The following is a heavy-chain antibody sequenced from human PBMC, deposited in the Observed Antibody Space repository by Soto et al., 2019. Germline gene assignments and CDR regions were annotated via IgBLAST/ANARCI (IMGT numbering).Heavy chain of an antibody. Sequence: GGSLRLSCAASGFTFSSYGMHWVRQAPGKGLEWVAVISYDGSNKYYADSVKGRFTISRDNSKNTLYLQMNSLRAEDTAVYYCAKERNLDFWSGYHDYWGQGTLVTVSS. CDR3: AKERNLDFWSGYHDY. CDR1: GFTFSSYG. D-gene: IGHD3-3*01. CDR2: ISYDGSNK. V-gene: IGHV3-30*18. J-gene: IGHJ4*02.